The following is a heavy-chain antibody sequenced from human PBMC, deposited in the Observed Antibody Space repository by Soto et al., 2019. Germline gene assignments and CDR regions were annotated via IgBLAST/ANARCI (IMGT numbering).Heavy chain of an antibody. D-gene: IGHD6-13*01. V-gene: IGHV4-34*01. J-gene: IGHJ5*02. CDR2: INHSGST. Sequence: KPSETLSITCAVYGGSFSGYYWSWIRQPPGKGLEWIGEINHSGSTNYNPSLKSRVTISVDTSKNHFSLKLSSVTAADTAVYYCASTFGIAAPGFDPWGHGTLVTVSS. CDR3: ASTFGIAAPGFDP. CDR1: GGSFSGYY.